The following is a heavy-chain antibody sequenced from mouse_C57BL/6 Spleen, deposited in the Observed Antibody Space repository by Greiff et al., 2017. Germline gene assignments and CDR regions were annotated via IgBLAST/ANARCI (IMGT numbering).Heavy chain of an antibody. CDR2: IDPSDSET. V-gene: IGHV1-52*01. D-gene: IGHD1-1*01. CDR1: GYTFTSYW. Sequence: QVQLKQPGAELVRPGSSVKLSCKASGYTFTSYWMHWVKQRPIQGLEWIGNIDPSDSETHYNQKFKDKATLTVDKSSSTAYMQLSSLTSEDSAVYYCARRGGSSSYYFAYWGQGATLTVSS. CDR3: ARRGGSSSYYFAY. J-gene: IGHJ2*01.